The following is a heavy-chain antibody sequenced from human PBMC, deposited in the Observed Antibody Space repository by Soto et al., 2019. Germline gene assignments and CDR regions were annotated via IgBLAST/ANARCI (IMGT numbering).Heavy chain of an antibody. V-gene: IGHV3-23*01. J-gene: IGHJ6*04. CDR3: APVTMVRGWRNHSMDV. Sequence: PGGSLRLSCAASGFTFSSYAMSWVRQAPGKGLEWVSAISGSGGSTYYADSVKGRFTISRDNSKNTLYLQMNSLRAEDTAVYYCAPVTMVRGWRNHSMDVWGKGTTVTVSS. CDR2: ISGSGGST. CDR1: GFTFSSYA. D-gene: IGHD3-10*01.